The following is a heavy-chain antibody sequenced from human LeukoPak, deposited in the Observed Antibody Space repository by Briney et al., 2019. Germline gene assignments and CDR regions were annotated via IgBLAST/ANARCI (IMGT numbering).Heavy chain of an antibody. Sequence: SETLSLTCAVYGGSFSGYYWSWIRQPPGKGLEWIGYIYYSGSTNYNPSLKSRVTISVDTSKNQFSLKLSSVTAADTAVYYCARGSGYSYGYYFDYWGQGTLVTVSS. CDR2: IYYSGST. CDR1: GGSFSGYY. V-gene: IGHV4-59*01. J-gene: IGHJ4*02. D-gene: IGHD5-18*01. CDR3: ARGSGYSYGYYFDY.